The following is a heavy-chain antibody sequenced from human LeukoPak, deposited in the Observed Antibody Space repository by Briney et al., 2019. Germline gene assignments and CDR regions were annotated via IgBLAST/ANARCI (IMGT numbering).Heavy chain of an antibody. V-gene: IGHV3-48*01. D-gene: IGHD1-26*01. J-gene: IGHJ4*02. CDR2: IGSTTDTI. CDR1: GFTFNSYS. Sequence: GGSLRLSCAASGFTFNSYSMNWVRQAPGKGLEWVAYIGSTTDTIYYADSVKGRFTMSRDNAKNSLYLQMDSLRAEDTALYHCAREEVGATYDYWGQGTLVTVSS. CDR3: AREEVGATYDY.